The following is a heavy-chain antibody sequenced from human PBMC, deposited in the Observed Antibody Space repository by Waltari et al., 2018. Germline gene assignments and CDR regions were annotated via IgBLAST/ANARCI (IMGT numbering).Heavy chain of an antibody. CDR2: MKPDGTGK. CDR3: VTDRGNA. CDR1: GFNFNNYW. J-gene: IGHJ3*01. V-gene: IGHV3-7*01. Sequence: EVQLVESGGGLVQPGGSLRVSCAASGFNFNNYWMSWVRQSPGKGLEWVCLMKPDGTGKRYVYSMKGRFTVSRDNAEKSLFLQMSGLRAEDTAIYYCVTDRGNAWGRGTMVTVSS.